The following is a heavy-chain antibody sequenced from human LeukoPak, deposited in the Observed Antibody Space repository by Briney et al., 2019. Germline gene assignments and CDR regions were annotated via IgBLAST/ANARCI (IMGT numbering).Heavy chain of an antibody. V-gene: IGHV1-69*13. D-gene: IGHD3-3*01. CDR3: ARSGDFPDAFDI. CDR2: IIPIFGTA. J-gene: IGHJ3*02. CDR1: GGTFSSYA. Sequence: SVKVSCKASGGTFSSYAISWVRQAPGQGLEWMGGIIPIFGTANYAQKFQGRVTITADESTSTAYMELSSLRSEDTAVYYCARSGDFPDAFDIWGQGTMVTVSS.